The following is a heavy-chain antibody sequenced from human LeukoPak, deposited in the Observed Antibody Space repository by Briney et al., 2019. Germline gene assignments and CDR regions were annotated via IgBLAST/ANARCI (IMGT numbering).Heavy chain of an antibody. Sequence: ASVKVSCKASGGTFRSYAINWVRQATGQGLEWMGWMNPNRGNTGYAQKFRGRVTMTRNTSISPAYMELSSLRSEDTAVYYCARRNYDYVWGSYRDFDYWGQGTLVTVSS. CDR1: GGTFRSYA. V-gene: IGHV1-8*02. CDR3: ARRNYDYVWGSYRDFDY. CDR2: MNPNRGNT. J-gene: IGHJ4*02. D-gene: IGHD3-16*02.